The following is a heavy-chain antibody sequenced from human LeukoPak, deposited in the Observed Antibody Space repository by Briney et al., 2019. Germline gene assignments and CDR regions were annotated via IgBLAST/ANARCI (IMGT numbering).Heavy chain of an antibody. Sequence: SETLSLTCTVSGASISSDYGNWLRPPPGKGLEWIGYIYYSGSTNYHPSLKSRVTISVDTSKNQFSLKLSSVTAADTAVYYCAVMYSSSWYWFDPWGQGTLVTVSS. CDR3: AVMYSSSWYWFDP. V-gene: IGHV4-59*08. D-gene: IGHD6-13*01. CDR2: IYYSGST. CDR1: GASISSDY. J-gene: IGHJ5*02.